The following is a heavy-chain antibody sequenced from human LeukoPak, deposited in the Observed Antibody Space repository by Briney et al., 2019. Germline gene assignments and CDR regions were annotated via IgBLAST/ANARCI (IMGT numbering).Heavy chain of an antibody. Sequence: SETLSLTCTVSGASISGSGYYWGWIRQPPGKGLEWIVEINHSGSTNYNPTLKSRVTISVDTSTNQFSLKLSSVTAADTAVYYCARHSGKGRYYYDSIGYPFDYWGQGTLVTVSS. CDR3: ARHSGKGRYYYDSIGYPFDY. J-gene: IGHJ4*02. D-gene: IGHD3-22*01. V-gene: IGHV4-39*01. CDR2: INHSGST. CDR1: GASISGSGYY.